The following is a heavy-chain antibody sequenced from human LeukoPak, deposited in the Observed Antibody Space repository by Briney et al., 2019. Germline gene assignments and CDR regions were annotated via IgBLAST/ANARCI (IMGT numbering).Heavy chain of an antibody. CDR2: INPNSGGT. V-gene: IGHV1-2*02. CDR3: ATTVTYYYYMDV. J-gene: IGHJ6*03. CDR1: GYTFTGYY. Sequence: ASVKVSCKASGYTFTGYYMHWLQQAPGQGLEWMGWINPNSGGTNYAQKFQGRVTMTRVTSISTAYMELSRLRSDDTAVYYCATTVTYYYYMDVWGKGTTVTVSS. D-gene: IGHD5-24*01.